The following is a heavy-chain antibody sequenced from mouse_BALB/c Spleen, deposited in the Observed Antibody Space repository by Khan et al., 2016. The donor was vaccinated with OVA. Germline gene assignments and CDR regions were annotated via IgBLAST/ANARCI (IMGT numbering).Heavy chain of an antibody. V-gene: IGHV5-9*02. CDR1: GFAFSSYD. J-gene: IGHJ4*01. CDR2: ISSGGTYT. Sequence: EVELVESGGGLVKPGGSLKLSCAASGFAFSSYDMPWVRQTPEKRLEWVATISSGGTYTNYPDSVKGRFTISRDNAWNTLYLQVSSLRSEDTAWSYSAEHGAFNHCYAINYWGQGTSVTVSS. CDR3: AEHGAFNHCYAINY.